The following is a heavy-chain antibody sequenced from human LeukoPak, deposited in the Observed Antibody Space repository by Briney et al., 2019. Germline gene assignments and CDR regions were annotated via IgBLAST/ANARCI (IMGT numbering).Heavy chain of an antibody. CDR1: GFTFSSYA. CDR2: ISGSGSST. V-gene: IGHV3-23*01. Sequence: GGSLRLSCAASGFTFSSYAMSCVRQAPGKGLEWVSDISGSGSSTNYADSVKGRFTISRDNSKNTLFLQMNSLRAEDTAVYYCAKGPSFYYDSSGYYNYWGQGTLVTVSS. CDR3: AKGPSFYYDSSGYYNY. D-gene: IGHD3-22*01. J-gene: IGHJ4*02.